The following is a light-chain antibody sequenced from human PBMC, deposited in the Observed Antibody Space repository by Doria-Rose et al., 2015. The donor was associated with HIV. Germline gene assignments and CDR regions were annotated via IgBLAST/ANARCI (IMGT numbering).Light chain of an antibody. CDR3: HQYGTSWT. V-gene: IGKV3-20*01. CDR1: LSFSSTY. Sequence: EIVMTQSPGTPSLSPAERATPSCRASLSFSSTYLAWYQQKPGQAPSLLIYDGSTRATGIPDRFSASGYGTDFTLTINRLEPEDFALYYCHQYGTSWTFGQGTKVEI. J-gene: IGKJ1*01. CDR2: DGS.